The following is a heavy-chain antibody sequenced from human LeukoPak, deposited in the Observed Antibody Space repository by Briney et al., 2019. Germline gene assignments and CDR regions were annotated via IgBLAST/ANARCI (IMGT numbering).Heavy chain of an antibody. CDR1: GFMFSDYA. CDR2: ISSSGGTT. Sequence: GGSLRLSCVASGFMFSDYAMSWVRQAPGKGLEWVSSISSSGGTTFYAGSVKGRFTISRDLFKKTVHLEMKAMRAEDTAVYYCAKDPRPYNDVPVGYWGQRTLVTVSP. D-gene: IGHD3-3*01. J-gene: IGHJ4*02. CDR3: AKDPRPYNDVPVGY. V-gene: IGHV3-23*01.